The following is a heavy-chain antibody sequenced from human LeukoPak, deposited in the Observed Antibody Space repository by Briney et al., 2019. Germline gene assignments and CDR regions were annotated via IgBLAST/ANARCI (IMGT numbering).Heavy chain of an antibody. V-gene: IGHV1-46*03. J-gene: IGHJ5*02. CDR1: GYTFTSYY. CDR2: INPSGGST. CDR3: ARAARVYNWFDP. Sequence: ASVMVSCKASGYTFTSYYMHWVRQAPGQGLEWMGIINPSGGSTSYAQKFQGRVTMTRDTSTSTVYMELSSLRSEDTAVYYCARAARVYNWFDPWGQGTLVTVSS. D-gene: IGHD3-3*01.